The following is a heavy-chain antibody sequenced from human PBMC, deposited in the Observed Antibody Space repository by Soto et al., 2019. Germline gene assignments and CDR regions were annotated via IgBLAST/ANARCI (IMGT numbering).Heavy chain of an antibody. CDR1: GYTFTGYY. CDR2: INPNSGGT. Sequence: ASVKVSCKASGYTFTGYYMHWVRQAPGQGLEWMGWINPNSGGTNYAQKFQGRVTMTRDTSISTAHMELSRLRSDDTAVYYCARSGGSVNYYGMDVWGQGTTVTVS. D-gene: IGHD2-15*01. J-gene: IGHJ6*02. CDR3: ARSGGSVNYYGMDV. V-gene: IGHV1-2*02.